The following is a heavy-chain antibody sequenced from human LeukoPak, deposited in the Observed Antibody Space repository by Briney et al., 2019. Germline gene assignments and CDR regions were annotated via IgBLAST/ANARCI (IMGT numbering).Heavy chain of an antibody. D-gene: IGHD6-13*01. CDR1: GFTFSSYA. V-gene: IGHV3-23*01. CDR3: AKLRLIAAAGKGYFDY. J-gene: IGHJ4*02. Sequence: GGSLRLSCAASGFTFSSYALSWVRQAPGKGLEWVSGISGSGGSTYYADSVKGRFTISRDNSKNTLYLQMNSLRAEDTAVYYCAKLRLIAAAGKGYFDYWGQGTLVTVSS. CDR2: ISGSGGST.